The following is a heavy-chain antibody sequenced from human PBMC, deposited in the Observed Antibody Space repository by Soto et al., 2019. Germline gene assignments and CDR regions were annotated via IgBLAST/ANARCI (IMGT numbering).Heavy chain of an antibody. CDR2: IYYSGST. D-gene: IGHD1-26*01. V-gene: IGHV4-59*01. CDR1: GGSIYNYY. Sequence: PSETLSLTCTVSGGSIYNYYGSWIRQPPGKGLEWIGYIYYSGSTNYNPSLKSRVTISVDTSKNQFSLKLSSVTAADTAVYYCARRYGGNLDYWGQGTLVTVSS. J-gene: IGHJ4*02. CDR3: ARRYGGNLDY.